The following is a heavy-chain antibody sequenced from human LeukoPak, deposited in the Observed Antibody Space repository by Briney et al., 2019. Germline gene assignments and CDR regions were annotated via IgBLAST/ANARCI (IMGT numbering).Heavy chain of an antibody. D-gene: IGHD3-10*01. Sequence: GGSLRLSCAASGFTFSSYSMNWVRQAPGKGLEWVSSISSSSSYIYYADSVKGRFTISRDNAKNSLYLQMNSLRAEDTAVYYCARDQSGGRGSGFDYWGQGTLVTVSS. J-gene: IGHJ4*02. V-gene: IGHV3-21*01. CDR2: ISSSSSYI. CDR3: ARDQSGGRGSGFDY. CDR1: GFTFSSYS.